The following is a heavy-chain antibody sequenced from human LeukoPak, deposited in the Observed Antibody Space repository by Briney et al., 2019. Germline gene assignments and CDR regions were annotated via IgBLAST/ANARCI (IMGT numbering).Heavy chain of an antibody. CDR2: NSGRSDNT. Sequence: PGASLRLSCAASGFIFSNYAMYWVRQAPGKGLEWVSANSGRSDNTYYADSVKGRFTLSRDSSKNTLYLQMNSLRADDTAVYYCAKWGDYDVLTGYYVSDFWGQGTLVTVSS. V-gene: IGHV3-23*01. CDR1: GFIFSNYA. CDR3: AKWGDYDVLTGYYVSDF. D-gene: IGHD3-9*01. J-gene: IGHJ4*02.